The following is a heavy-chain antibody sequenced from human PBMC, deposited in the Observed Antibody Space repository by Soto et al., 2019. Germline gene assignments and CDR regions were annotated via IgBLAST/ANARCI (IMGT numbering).Heavy chain of an antibody. Sequence: QVQLVESGGGVVQPGRSLRLSCAASGFTFSSYPMDWVHQAPGKGLEWVAGISRDGNNKYYGDSVKGRFIISRDNSKNTLDLQMNSLRSDDTAVYFCARGGMTNWFDPWGRGTLVTVSS. CDR1: GFTFSSYP. CDR3: ARGGMTNWFDP. V-gene: IGHV3-30-3*01. CDR2: ISRDGNNK. J-gene: IGHJ5*02.